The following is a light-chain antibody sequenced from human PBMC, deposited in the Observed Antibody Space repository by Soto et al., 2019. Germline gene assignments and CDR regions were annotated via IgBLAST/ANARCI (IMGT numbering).Light chain of an antibody. CDR2: GAY. Sequence: EIVMTQSPATLSVSPGGRTTLSFRGSHSVGNNLAWYQQKPGQAPRLLIYGAYTRATGIPARFSGSGSGTDFTLTISSLQSEDFAVYYCQQRSNWPPITFGQGTRLEIK. CDR3: QQRSNWPPIT. J-gene: IGKJ5*01. V-gene: IGKV3-15*01. CDR1: HSVGNN.